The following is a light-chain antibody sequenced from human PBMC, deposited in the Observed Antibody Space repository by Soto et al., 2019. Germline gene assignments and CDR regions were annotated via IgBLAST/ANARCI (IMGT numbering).Light chain of an antibody. CDR3: QQYHRWPWT. V-gene: IGKV3-15*01. CDR1: QTISDN. CDR2: GAS. J-gene: IGKJ1*01. Sequence: EIVMTQSPGPLSVAPGELTTLSCRSIQTISDNLSWIQQKPCQAPRLLIYGASTRATGIPARFSGSGSGTEFTLTISSLQPEDFAVYSCQQYHRWPWTFGQGTKVEIK.